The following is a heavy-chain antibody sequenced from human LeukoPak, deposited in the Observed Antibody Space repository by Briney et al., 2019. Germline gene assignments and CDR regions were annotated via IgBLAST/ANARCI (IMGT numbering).Heavy chain of an antibody. CDR2: ISSSSYI. J-gene: IGHJ4*02. Sequence: GGSLRLSCAASGFTFSSYSMNWVRQAPGKGLEWVSSISSSSYIYYADSVKGRFTISRDNAKNSLYLQMNSLRAEDTAVYYCARGYSGSYFDYWGQGTLVTVSS. D-gene: IGHD1-26*01. V-gene: IGHV3-21*01. CDR3: ARGYSGSYFDY. CDR1: GFTFSSYS.